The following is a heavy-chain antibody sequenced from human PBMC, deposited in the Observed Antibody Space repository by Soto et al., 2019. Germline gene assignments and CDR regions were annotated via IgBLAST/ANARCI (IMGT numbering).Heavy chain of an antibody. D-gene: IGHD3-16*02. CDR3: AKALGELSPESYDY. Sequence: PGGSLRLSCAASGFSFSSFGMHWVRQAPGKGLEWVAFNSYDGSNKYYADSVKGRFTISRDSSKKTLYLQMNSLRPEDTAVYYCAKALGELSPESYDYWGQGTLVTV. CDR1: GFSFSSFG. V-gene: IGHV3-30*18. CDR2: NSYDGSNK. J-gene: IGHJ4*02.